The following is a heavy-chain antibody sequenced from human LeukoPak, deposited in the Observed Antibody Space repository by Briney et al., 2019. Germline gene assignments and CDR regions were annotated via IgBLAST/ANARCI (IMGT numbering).Heavy chain of an antibody. J-gene: IGHJ4*02. CDR3: ARSYSSGWSDY. D-gene: IGHD6-19*01. Sequence: SQTLSLTCTVSGGSPSRGGHYWSWIRQHPGKGLEWIGYIYYSGSTYYNPSLKSRVTISVDTSKTQFSLKLSSVTAADTAVYYCARSYSSGWSDYWGQGTLVTVSS. V-gene: IGHV4-31*03. CDR1: GGSPSRGGHY. CDR2: IYYSGST.